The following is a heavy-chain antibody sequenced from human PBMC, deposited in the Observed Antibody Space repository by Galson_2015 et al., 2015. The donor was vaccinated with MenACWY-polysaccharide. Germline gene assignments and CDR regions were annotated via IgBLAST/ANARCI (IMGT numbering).Heavy chain of an antibody. CDR1: GFAYSAHA. V-gene: IGHV3-23*01. CDR2: ITGGGDST. CDR3: AKSSNGDYVWGAFDI. D-gene: IGHD4-17*01. J-gene: IGHJ3*02. Sequence: SLRLSCAASGFAYSAHAMSWVRQAPGKGLQWVSGITGGGDSTYYADSVKGRLTVSRDNSRNTLCLQMNSLRAEDTAIYYCAKSSNGDYVWGAFDIWGQGTMVTVSS.